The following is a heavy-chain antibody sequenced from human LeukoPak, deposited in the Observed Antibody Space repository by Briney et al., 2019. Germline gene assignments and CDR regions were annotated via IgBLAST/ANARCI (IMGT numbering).Heavy chain of an antibody. Sequence: GGSLRLSCAASGFTFSSYGMHWVRQAPGKGLEWVAVISYDGSYKYYADSVKGRFTISRDNSKNTLYLQMNSLRAEDTAVYYCAKDSAIFGVVYGGTFDYWGQGTLVTVSS. CDR2: ISYDGSYK. J-gene: IGHJ4*02. CDR3: AKDSAIFGVVYGGTFDY. CDR1: GFTFSSYG. V-gene: IGHV3-30*18. D-gene: IGHD3-3*01.